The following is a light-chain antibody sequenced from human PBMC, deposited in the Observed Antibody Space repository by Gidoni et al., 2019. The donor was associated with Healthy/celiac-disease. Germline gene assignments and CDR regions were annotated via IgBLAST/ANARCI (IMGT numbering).Light chain of an antibody. Sequence: YELTLPPPVSVSPGQTARITCSGDALPKQYAYWYQQKPGQAPVLVIYKDSERPSGIPERFSGSSSGTTVTLTISGVQAEDEADYYCQSADSSGTYVFGTGTKVTVL. J-gene: IGLJ1*01. CDR2: KDS. V-gene: IGLV3-25*03. CDR3: QSADSSGTYV. CDR1: ALPKQY.